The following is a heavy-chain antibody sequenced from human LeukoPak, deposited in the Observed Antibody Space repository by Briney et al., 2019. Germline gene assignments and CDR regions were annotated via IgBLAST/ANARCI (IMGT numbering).Heavy chain of an antibody. CDR3: ARGPPSSGSPSHPPFDY. CDR1: GFTFSSYE. Sequence: QPGGSLRISCAASGFTFSSYEMNWVRQAPGKGLECVSYISSSGSTIYYADSVKGRFTISRDNAKNSLYLQMNSLRAEDTAVYYCARGPPSSGSPSHPPFDYWGQGTLVTVSS. V-gene: IGHV3-48*03. J-gene: IGHJ4*02. D-gene: IGHD3-22*01. CDR2: ISSSGSTI.